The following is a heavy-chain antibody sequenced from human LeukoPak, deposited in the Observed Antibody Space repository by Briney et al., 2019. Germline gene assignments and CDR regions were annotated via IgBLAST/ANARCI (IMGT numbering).Heavy chain of an antibody. V-gene: IGHV1-46*03. CDR2: INPSGGST. CDR1: GYTFTSYY. J-gene: IGHJ5*02. D-gene: IGHD3-3*01. Sequence: GSVEVSCKASGYTFTSYYMHWVRQAPGQGLEWMGIINPSGGSTSYAQKFQGRVTMTRDTSTSTVYMELSSLRSEDTALYYCARGFLEWLSPGTYNWFDPWGQGTLVTVSS. CDR3: ARGFLEWLSPGTYNWFDP.